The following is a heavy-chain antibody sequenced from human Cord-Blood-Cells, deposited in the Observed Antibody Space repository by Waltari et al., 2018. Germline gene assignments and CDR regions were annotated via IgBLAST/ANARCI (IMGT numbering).Heavy chain of an antibody. Sequence: GESGGGVVQPGRSLRLSCAASGFTFSSYAMHWVRQAPGKGLEWVVVISYDGSNKYYADSVKGRFTISRDNSKNTLYLQMNSLRAEDTAVYYFARDGDLSPMVRGVIGIFDYWGQGTLVTVSS. D-gene: IGHD3-10*01. CDR1: GFTFSSYA. J-gene: IGHJ4*02. CDR3: ARDGDLSPMVRGVIGIFDY. CDR2: ISYDGSNK. V-gene: IGHV3-30*04.